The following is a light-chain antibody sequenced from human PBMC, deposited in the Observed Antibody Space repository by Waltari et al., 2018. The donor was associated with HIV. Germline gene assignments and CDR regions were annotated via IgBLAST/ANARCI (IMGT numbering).Light chain of an antibody. J-gene: IGLJ2*01. CDR2: DVT. CDR1: SSDVVTYNY. V-gene: IGLV2-23*02. Sequence: QSALTQPASVSGSPGQSITISCTGTSSDVVTYNYVSCYQQHPGKAPKLMVYDVTKRPSGFSNRFSGSKSVNTASLTISGLQAEDEADYYCCSYAGSSTFVFGGGTKLTVL. CDR3: CSYAGSSTFV.